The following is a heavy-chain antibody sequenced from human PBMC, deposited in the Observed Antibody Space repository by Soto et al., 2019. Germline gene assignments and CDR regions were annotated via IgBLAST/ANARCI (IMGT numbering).Heavy chain of an antibody. CDR3: ARAGYCSSTSCYFTGWFDP. D-gene: IGHD2-2*01. CDR2: IYYSGST. Sequence: QVQLQESGPGLVKPSQTLSLTCTVSGGSISSGGYYWSWIRQHPGKGLEWIGYIYYSGSTNYNPSLKSRVTISVDTSKNQFSLKLSSVTAADTAVYYCARAGYCSSTSCYFTGWFDPWGQGTLVTVSS. V-gene: IGHV4-61*08. J-gene: IGHJ5*02. CDR1: GGSISSGGYY.